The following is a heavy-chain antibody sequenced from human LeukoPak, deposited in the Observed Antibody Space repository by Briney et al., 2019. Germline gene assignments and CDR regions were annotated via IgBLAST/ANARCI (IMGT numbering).Heavy chain of an antibody. V-gene: IGHV4-34*01. CDR2: INHSGST. Sequence: SETLSLTCAVYGGSFSGYYWSWIRQPPGKGLEWIGEINHSGSTNYNPSLKSRVTISVYTSKNQFSLQLSSVTAADTAVYYCASGYSSSPFGYYYYYMDVWGKGTTVTVSS. CDR3: ASGYSSSPFGYYYYYMDV. D-gene: IGHD6-6*01. CDR1: GGSFSGYY. J-gene: IGHJ6*03.